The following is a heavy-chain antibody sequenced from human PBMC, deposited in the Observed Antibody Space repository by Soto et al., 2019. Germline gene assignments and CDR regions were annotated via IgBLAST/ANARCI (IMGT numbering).Heavy chain of an antibody. CDR3: ARVAPDVLRYFDWLSGDKKNTYYFDY. D-gene: IGHD3-9*01. Sequence: QPGGSLRLSCAASGFTFSSYWMSWVRQAPGKGLEWVANIKQDGSEKYYVDSVKGRFTISRDNAKNSLYLQMNSLRAEDTAVYYCARVAPDVLRYFDWLSGDKKNTYYFDYWGQGTLVTVSS. J-gene: IGHJ4*02. V-gene: IGHV3-7*03. CDR2: IKQDGSEK. CDR1: GFTFSSYW.